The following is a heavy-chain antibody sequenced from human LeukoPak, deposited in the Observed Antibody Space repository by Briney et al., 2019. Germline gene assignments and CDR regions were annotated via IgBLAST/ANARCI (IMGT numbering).Heavy chain of an antibody. J-gene: IGHJ6*03. V-gene: IGHV4-39*07. D-gene: IGHD4-11*01. Sequence: SETLSLTCTVSGGSISSSSYYWGWIRQPPGKGLEWIGSIYYSGSTYYNPSLKSRVTISVDRSKNQFSLKLSSVTAADTAVYYCARLLDSNYYGYYYYYMDVWGKGTTVTVSS. CDR1: GGSISSSSYY. CDR3: ARLLDSNYYGYYYYYMDV. CDR2: IYYSGST.